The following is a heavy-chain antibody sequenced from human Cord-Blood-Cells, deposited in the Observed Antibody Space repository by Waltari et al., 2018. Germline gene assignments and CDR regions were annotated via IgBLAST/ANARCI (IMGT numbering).Heavy chain of an antibody. D-gene: IGHD1-26*01. CDR2: IIPIFGTA. CDR1: GGTFSSYA. CDR3: ARERMYSGSYDAFDI. J-gene: IGHJ3*02. V-gene: IGHV1-69*01. Sequence: PGSSVKVSCKASGGTFSSYAISWVRQAPGQGLEWMGGIIPIFGTANYAQKFQGRVTITADESTSTAYMELSSLRSEDTAVYYCARERMYSGSYDAFDIWGQGTMVTVSS.